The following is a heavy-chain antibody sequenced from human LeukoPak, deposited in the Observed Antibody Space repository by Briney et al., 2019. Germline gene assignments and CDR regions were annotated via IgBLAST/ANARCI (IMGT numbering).Heavy chain of an antibody. D-gene: IGHD5-18*01. J-gene: IGHJ4*02. CDR3: AIRRGYSYGEFDY. CDR1: GFTFSSYA. V-gene: IGHV3-23*01. CDR2: ISGSGGST. Sequence: GAFLRLSCAASGFTFSSYAMSWVRQAPGKGLEWVSAISGSGGSTYYADSVKGRFTISRDNSKNTLYLQMNSLRAEDTAVYYCAIRRGYSYGEFDYWGQGTLVTVSS.